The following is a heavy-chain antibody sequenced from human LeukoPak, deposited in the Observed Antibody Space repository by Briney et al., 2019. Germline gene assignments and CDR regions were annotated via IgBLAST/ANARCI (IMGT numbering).Heavy chain of an antibody. J-gene: IGHJ4*02. Sequence: SETLSLTCIVSGGSVNRYYWSWIRQPPGKGLEWIGYIYYSGSTNYNPSLKSRVTISVDTSKNQFSLKVSSVTAADTAVYYCARTGHSSSWYYFDYWGQGTLVTVSS. CDR1: GGSVNRYY. V-gene: IGHV4-59*02. D-gene: IGHD6-13*01. CDR3: ARTGHSSSWYYFDY. CDR2: IYYSGST.